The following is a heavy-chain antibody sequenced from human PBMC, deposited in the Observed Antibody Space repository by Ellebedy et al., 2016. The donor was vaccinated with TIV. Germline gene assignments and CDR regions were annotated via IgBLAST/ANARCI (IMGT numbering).Heavy chain of an antibody. CDR2: VNPNSGDT. J-gene: IGHJ3*02. V-gene: IGHV1-8*01. Sequence: AASVKVSCKASGYTLTKYNINWVRQSTGQGLEWMGWVNPNSGDTDYAQKFRDRVTMTRDTSTNTAYLELSSLRSEDTAVYYCAREDAFDIWGQGTMVTVSS. CDR3: AREDAFDI. CDR1: GYTLTKYN.